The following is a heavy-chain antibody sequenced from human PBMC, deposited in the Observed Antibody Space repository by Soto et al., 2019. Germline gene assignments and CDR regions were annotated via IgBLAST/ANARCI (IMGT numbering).Heavy chain of an antibody. CDR2: IIPIFGTA. D-gene: IGHD2-15*01. V-gene: IGHV1-69*01. J-gene: IGHJ4*02. Sequence: QVQLVQSGAEVKKPGSSVKVSCKASGGTFSSYAISWVRQAPGQGLEWMGGIIPIFGTANYAQKFQGRVTITADESTSTAYMELSSLRSEDTAVYYCARAALGYCSGGSCYRYVDYWGQGTLVTVSS. CDR3: ARAALGYCSGGSCYRYVDY. CDR1: GGTFSSYA.